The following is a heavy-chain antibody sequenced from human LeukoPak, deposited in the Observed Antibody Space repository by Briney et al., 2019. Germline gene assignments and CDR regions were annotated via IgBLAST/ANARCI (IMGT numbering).Heavy chain of an antibody. V-gene: IGHV1-24*01. Sequence: GASVKVSCKVSGYTLTELSMHWVRQAPGKGLEWMGGFDPEDGETIYAQKFQGRVTITRDTSASTAYMELSSLRSEDTAVYYCARESVGTSHYYYGMDVWGQGTTVTVSS. CDR2: FDPEDGET. CDR1: GYTLTELS. D-gene: IGHD1-14*01. J-gene: IGHJ6*02. CDR3: ARESVGTSHYYYGMDV.